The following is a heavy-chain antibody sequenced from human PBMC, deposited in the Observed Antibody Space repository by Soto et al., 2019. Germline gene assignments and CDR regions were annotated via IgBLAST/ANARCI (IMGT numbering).Heavy chain of an antibody. Sequence: SETLSLTCTVSNDSINSYYWSWIRQPPGKGLEWIGYSYFSGCTDYNPSLKGRVTISVDRSRNQFSLKLTSVTAADTAVYYCVRELSRGWFDPWGQGTLVPVSS. J-gene: IGHJ5*02. CDR2: SYFSGCT. CDR3: VRELSRGWFDP. V-gene: IGHV4-59*01. D-gene: IGHD3-16*01. CDR1: NDSINSYY.